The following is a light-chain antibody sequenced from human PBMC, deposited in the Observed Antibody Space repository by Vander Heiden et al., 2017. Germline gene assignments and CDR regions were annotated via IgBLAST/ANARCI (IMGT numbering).Light chain of an antibody. CDR2: WAS. Sequence: DLVMTPSPHSLAVSLGQWTTIKCKSSQSVLHNYYNKSWLAWYQQKPGQPPKLLIYWASTRAPGVPVRFSGSGSGTDFTLTISSLQAEDAAVYYCHQYHTAPYTFGQGTELEIK. V-gene: IGKV4-1*01. CDR1: QSVLHNYYNKSW. CDR3: HQYHTAPYT. J-gene: IGKJ2*01.